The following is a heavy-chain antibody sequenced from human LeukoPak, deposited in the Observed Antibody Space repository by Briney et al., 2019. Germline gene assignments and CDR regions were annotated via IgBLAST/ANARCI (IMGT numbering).Heavy chain of an antibody. CDR3: ARIGDYGDMVDAFDI. CDR1: AASISSGGYY. J-gene: IGHJ3*02. Sequence: PSQTLSLTCTVSAASISSGGYYCSRIRQHPGKGLEWIGYIYYSGSTYYDPSLKSRVTISVDTSMNQFSLKLSSVTAADAAVYYCARIGDYGDMVDAFDIWGQGTMVTVAS. V-gene: IGHV4-31*03. CDR2: IYYSGST. D-gene: IGHD4-17*01.